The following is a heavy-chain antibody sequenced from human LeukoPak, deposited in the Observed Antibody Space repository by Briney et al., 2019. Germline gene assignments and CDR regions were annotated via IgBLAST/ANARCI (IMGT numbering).Heavy chain of an antibody. CDR2: ISDSGGST. Sequence: GGSLRLSCAASGLTFSSYAMSWVRQAPGKGLEWVSGISDSGGSTYYADSVKGRFTISRDNSKNTLYLQVNSLRAEDTAVYYCAKGYCSGGSWWDYFDYWGQGTLVTVSS. D-gene: IGHD2-15*01. CDR1: GLTFSSYA. V-gene: IGHV3-23*01. J-gene: IGHJ4*02. CDR3: AKGYCSGGSWWDYFDY.